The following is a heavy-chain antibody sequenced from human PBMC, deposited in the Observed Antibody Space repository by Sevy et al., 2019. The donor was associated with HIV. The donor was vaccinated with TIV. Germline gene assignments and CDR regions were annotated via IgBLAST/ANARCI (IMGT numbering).Heavy chain of an antibody. D-gene: IGHD4-17*01. J-gene: IGHJ4*02. CDR3: AKSMDTVTTLDY. CDR2: ISKDGRNK. CDR1: RFTFSLYG. Sequence: GGSLRLSCAASRFTFSLYGMHWVRQAPGKGLEWVALISKDGRNKYYADSVKGRFTVSRDNSNNTLYLQLDSLGPEDTAMYYCAKSMDTVTTLDYWGPGTLVTVS. V-gene: IGHV3-30*18.